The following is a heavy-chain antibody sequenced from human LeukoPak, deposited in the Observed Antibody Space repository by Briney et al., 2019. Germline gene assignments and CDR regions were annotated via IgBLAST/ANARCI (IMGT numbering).Heavy chain of an antibody. V-gene: IGHV4-4*07. Sequence: SETLSLTCTVSGGSISSYYWSWIRQPAGKGLEWIGRIYTSGSTSYNPSLKSRVTMSVDTSKNQFSLKLSSVTAADTAVYYCARGNTLCSGGSCSTHIDYWGQGTLVTVSS. CDR2: IYTSGST. CDR1: GGSISSYY. CDR3: ARGNTLCSGGSCSTHIDY. J-gene: IGHJ4*02. D-gene: IGHD2-15*01.